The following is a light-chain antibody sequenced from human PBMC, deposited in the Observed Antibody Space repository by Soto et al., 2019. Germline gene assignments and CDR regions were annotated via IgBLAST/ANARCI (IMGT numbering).Light chain of an antibody. CDR2: DVT. V-gene: IGLV2-14*01. Sequence: QSALTQPASVSGSPXQSITXSXTGTSSDVGGYNYVSWYQQHPGKAPKLMIYDVTNRPSGVSNRFSGSKSGNTASLTISGLQAEDEADYYCSSYTSSSTPLVFGGGTKLTVL. CDR3: SSYTSSSTPLV. CDR1: SSDVGGYNY. J-gene: IGLJ3*02.